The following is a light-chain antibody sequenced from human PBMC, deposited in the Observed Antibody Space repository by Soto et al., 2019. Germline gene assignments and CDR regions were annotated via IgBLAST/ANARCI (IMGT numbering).Light chain of an antibody. J-gene: IGLJ1*01. Sequence: QSVLTQPPSASGAPGQRVTISCSGSSSNIGAGYVVHWYQQLPGAAPKLLIFSDNNRPSVVPDRFSGSKSVTSASLAITGLRAEDEDDYYCQAYDNNSDYVFGTGTKLTVL. CDR1: SSNIGAGYV. CDR3: QAYDNNSDYV. CDR2: SDN. V-gene: IGLV1-40*01.